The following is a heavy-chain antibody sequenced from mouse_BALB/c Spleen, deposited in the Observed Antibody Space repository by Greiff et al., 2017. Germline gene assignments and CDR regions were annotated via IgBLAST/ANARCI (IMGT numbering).Heavy chain of an antibody. J-gene: IGHJ4*01. D-gene: IGHD2-14*01. Sequence: QVQLQQSGPGLVAPSQSLSITCTVSGFSLTGYGVNWVRQPPGKGLEWLGMIWGDGSTDYNSALKSRLSISKDNSKSQVFLKMNSLQTDDTARYYCARDRGNYRYDGDAMDYWGQGTSVTVSS. CDR2: IWGDGST. V-gene: IGHV2-6-7*01. CDR1: GFSLTGYG. CDR3: ARDRGNYRYDGDAMDY.